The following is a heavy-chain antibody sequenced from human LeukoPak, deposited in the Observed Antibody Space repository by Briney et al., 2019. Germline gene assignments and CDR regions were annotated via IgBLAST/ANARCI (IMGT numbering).Heavy chain of an antibody. Sequence: TSQTLSLTCTVSGGSISSGDYYWSWIRQPPGKGLEWIGYVYYSGSTYYNPSLKSRVTISVDTSKNQFSLKLSSVTAADTAVYYCARCITIFGVVIDYYYMDVWGKGTTVTVSS. CDR2: VYYSGST. CDR3: ARCITIFGVVIDYYYMDV. D-gene: IGHD3-3*01. J-gene: IGHJ6*03. V-gene: IGHV4-30-4*08. CDR1: GGSISSGDYY.